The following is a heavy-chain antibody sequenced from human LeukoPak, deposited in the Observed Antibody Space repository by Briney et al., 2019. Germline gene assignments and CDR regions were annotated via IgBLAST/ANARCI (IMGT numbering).Heavy chain of an antibody. CDR1: GGPISSYY. CDR3: ASWGVGATGIDY. CDR2: IYYSGST. V-gene: IGHV4-59*12. J-gene: IGHJ4*02. D-gene: IGHD1-26*01. Sequence: SETLSLTCTVSGGPISSYYWSWIRQPPGKGLEWIGYIYYSGSTNYNPSLKSRVTISVDKSKNQFSLKLSSVTAADTAVYYCASWGVGATGIDYWGQGTLVTVSS.